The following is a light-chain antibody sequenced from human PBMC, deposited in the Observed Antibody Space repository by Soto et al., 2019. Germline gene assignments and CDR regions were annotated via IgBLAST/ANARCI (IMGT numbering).Light chain of an antibody. J-gene: IGLJ1*01. CDR3: CSYASSSSYV. CDR1: TSDVGGYNL. CDR2: EGT. V-gene: IGLV2-23*01. Sequence: QSVLTQPASVSGSPGQSITISCSGTTSDVGGYNLVFWYQQHTAKAPKLLIYEGTQRPSGVSSRFSGSKSGNTASLTISGLQAEDEADYYCCSYASSSSYVFGTGTKVTVL.